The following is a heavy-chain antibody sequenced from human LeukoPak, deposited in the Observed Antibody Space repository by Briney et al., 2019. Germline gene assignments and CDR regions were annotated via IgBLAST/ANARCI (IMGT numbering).Heavy chain of an antibody. V-gene: IGHV1-24*01. CDR2: FDPEDGET. J-gene: IGHJ4*02. CDR1: GYTLTELS. CDR3: ATLVSQQLDYYFDY. D-gene: IGHD6-13*01. Sequence: ASVKVSCKVSGYTLTELSMHWVRQAPGKGLEWMGGFDPEDGETIYAQKFQGRVTMTEDTSTGTAYMELSSLRSEDTAVYYCATLVSQQLDYYFDYWGQGTLVTVSS.